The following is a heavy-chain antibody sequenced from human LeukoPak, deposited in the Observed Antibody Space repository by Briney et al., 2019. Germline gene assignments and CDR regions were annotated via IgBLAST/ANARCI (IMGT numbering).Heavy chain of an antibody. CDR3: ARAHGDPFYYYYYYYMDV. Sequence: SETLSLTCTVSGVSISSSYWSWIRQPPGKGLEYIGYIYYTGSTNFNPSLKSRVTISVDTSKNQFSLKVSSVTAADTAVYYCARAHGDPFYYYYYYYMDVWGKGITVTVSS. J-gene: IGHJ6*03. CDR1: GVSISSSY. V-gene: IGHV4-59*01. D-gene: IGHD4-17*01. CDR2: IYYTGST.